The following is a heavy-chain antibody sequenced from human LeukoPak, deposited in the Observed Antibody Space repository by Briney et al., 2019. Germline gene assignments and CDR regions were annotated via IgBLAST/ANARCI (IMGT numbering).Heavy chain of an antibody. CDR2: INHSGST. CDR1: GGSFSGYY. J-gene: IGHJ5*02. CDR3: ARGIGRNWFDP. Sequence: SETLSLTCAVYGGSFSGYYWSWIRQPPGKGLEWIGEINHSGSTNYNPSLKSRVTISVDTSKNQFSLKLSSVTAADTAVYYCARGIGRNWFDPGAREPWSPSPQ. V-gene: IGHV4-34*01.